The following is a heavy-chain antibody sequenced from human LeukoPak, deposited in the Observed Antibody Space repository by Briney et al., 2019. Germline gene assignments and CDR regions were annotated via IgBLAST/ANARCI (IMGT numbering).Heavy chain of an antibody. Sequence: PGGSLRLSCAASGFTFSSYGMSWVRQAPGKGLEWVSAISGSGGSTYYADSVKGRFTISRDNSKSTLYLQMNSLRAEDTAVYYCAKDQDSSWYSYPNWFDPWGQGTLVTVSS. D-gene: IGHD6-13*01. CDR2: ISGSGGST. V-gene: IGHV3-23*01. CDR1: GFTFSSYG. CDR3: AKDQDSSWYSYPNWFDP. J-gene: IGHJ5*02.